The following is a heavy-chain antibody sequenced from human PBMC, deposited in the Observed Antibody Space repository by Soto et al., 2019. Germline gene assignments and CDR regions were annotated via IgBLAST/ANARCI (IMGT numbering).Heavy chain of an antibody. D-gene: IGHD2-2*01. Sequence: PGGSLRLSCAASGFSFSSYGMHWLRQAAGKGLEWVAVISYDGSNKYYADSVRGRFTISRDNSKNTLYLQMNSLRPEDTAVFYCAKERMEQYQLLPFCDYWGQGTLVTVSS. CDR1: GFSFSSYG. V-gene: IGHV3-30*18. CDR3: AKERMEQYQLLPFCDY. J-gene: IGHJ4*02. CDR2: ISYDGSNK.